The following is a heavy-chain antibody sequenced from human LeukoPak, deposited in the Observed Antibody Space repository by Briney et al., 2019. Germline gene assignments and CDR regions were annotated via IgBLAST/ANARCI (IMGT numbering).Heavy chain of an antibody. V-gene: IGHV4-61*08. CDR3: ARGGWYYFY. D-gene: IGHD6-19*01. CDR1: GGSISSGDYY. CDR2: IYYSGST. Sequence: ETLSLTCTVSGGSISSGDYYWGWIRQPPGKGLEWIGYIYYSGSTNYNPSLKSRVTISVDTSKNQFSLKLSSVTAADTAVYYCARGGWYYFYWGQGTLVTVSS. J-gene: IGHJ4*02.